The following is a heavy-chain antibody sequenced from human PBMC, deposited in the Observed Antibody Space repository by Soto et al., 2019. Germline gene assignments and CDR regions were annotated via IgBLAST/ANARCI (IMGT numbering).Heavy chain of an antibody. V-gene: IGHV4-59*01. Sequence: SETLSLTCTVSGGSISSYYWSWIRQPPGKGLEWIGYIYYSGSTNYNPSLKSRVTISVDTSKNQFSLKLSSVTAADTAVYYCARDNGRENFYYSSGYWYYFDYRAQRTLVTVSS. CDR3: ARDNGRENFYYSSGYWYYFDY. CDR2: IYYSGST. D-gene: IGHD3-22*01. J-gene: IGHJ4*02. CDR1: GGSISSYY.